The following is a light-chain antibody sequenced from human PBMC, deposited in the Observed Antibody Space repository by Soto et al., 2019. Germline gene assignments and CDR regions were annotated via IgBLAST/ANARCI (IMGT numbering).Light chain of an antibody. CDR2: GSA. Sequence: EIVMTQSPATLSVSPGERATLSCRASQSVFSSLAWYQQRPGQAPRLLIYGSATWATGIPDRFSGSGSGTEFTLTISSLQSEDSAVYYCQQYHSWPAFGQGTKVDIK. V-gene: IGKV3-15*01. CDR3: QQYHSWPA. CDR1: QSVFSS. J-gene: IGKJ1*01.